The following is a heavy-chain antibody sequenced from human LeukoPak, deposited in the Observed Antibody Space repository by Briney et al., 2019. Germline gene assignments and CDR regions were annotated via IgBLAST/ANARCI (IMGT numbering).Heavy chain of an antibody. D-gene: IGHD2-15*01. CDR3: ARDKYCSGGSCYPPLGMDV. V-gene: IGHV1-46*01. Sequence: ASVKVSCKASGYTFTSYYMHWVRQAPGQGLEWMGIINPSGGSTSYAQKFQGRVTMTRDTSTSTVYMELGSLRSEDTAVYYCARDKYCSGGSCYPPLGMDVWGQGTTVTVSS. CDR2: INPSGGST. J-gene: IGHJ6*02. CDR1: GYTFTSYY.